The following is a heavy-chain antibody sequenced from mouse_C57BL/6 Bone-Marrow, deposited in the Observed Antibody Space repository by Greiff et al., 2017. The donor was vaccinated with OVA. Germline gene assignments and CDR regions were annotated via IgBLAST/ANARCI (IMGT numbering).Heavy chain of an antibody. CDR2: INPSSGYT. Sequence: VQLQQSGAELAKPGASVKLSCKASGYTFTSYWMHWVKQRPGQGLEWIGYINPSSGYTKYNQKFKDKATLTADKSSSTAYMQLSSLTYEDSAVYYSARPLIYYYGSSYGGYAMDYWGQGTSVTVSS. J-gene: IGHJ4*01. D-gene: IGHD1-1*01. CDR1: GYTFTSYW. CDR3: ARPLIYYYGSSYGGYAMDY. V-gene: IGHV1-7*01.